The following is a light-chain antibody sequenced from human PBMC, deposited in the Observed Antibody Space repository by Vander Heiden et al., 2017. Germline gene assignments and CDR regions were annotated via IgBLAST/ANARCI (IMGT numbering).Light chain of an antibody. CDR1: QSFSAW. CDR2: KTS. CDR3: QHYNS. J-gene: IGKJ2*01. Sequence: DIQMTQSPSTLSASVGDRVTISCRATQSFSAWVAWYQQKSGKAPKLLIYKTSTLETGVPSRFSGTGSGPEFHLTISRLQPDDFATYYCQHYNSFGQGTKLQI. V-gene: IGKV1-5*03.